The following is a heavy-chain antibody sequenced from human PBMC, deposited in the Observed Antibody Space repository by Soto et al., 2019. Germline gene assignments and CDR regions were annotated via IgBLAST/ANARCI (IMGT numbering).Heavy chain of an antibody. J-gene: IGHJ4*02. CDR3: AGGFGSGHYDY. D-gene: IGHD3-10*01. CDR1: GVSISSSSW. Sequence: QVQLQQSGPGLVKPSGTLSLTCDVSGVSISSSSWWSWVRQPPGKGLEWVGEIYHSGSTNYNPSPKSRVTRSVDKSKNQFSLRLTSVTAADTAVYYCAGGFGSGHYDYWGQGSLVTVSS. V-gene: IGHV4-4*02. CDR2: IYHSGST.